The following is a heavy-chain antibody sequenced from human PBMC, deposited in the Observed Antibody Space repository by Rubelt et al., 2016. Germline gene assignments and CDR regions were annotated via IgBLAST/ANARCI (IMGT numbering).Heavy chain of an antibody. Sequence: QVQLQQWGAGLLKPSETLSLTCAVYGGSFSGYYWSWIRQPPGRGLEWIGEIIHSGSTNYNPSLKSGVTISVDMSKNQFSLDLSSVTAADTAVYYCARGLRINDFWTGYRHGGFDVWGQGAMVTVSS. D-gene: IGHD3/OR15-3a*01. V-gene: IGHV4-34*01. CDR3: ARGLRINDFWTGYRHGGFDV. CDR2: IIHSGST. J-gene: IGHJ3*01. CDR1: GGSFSGYY.